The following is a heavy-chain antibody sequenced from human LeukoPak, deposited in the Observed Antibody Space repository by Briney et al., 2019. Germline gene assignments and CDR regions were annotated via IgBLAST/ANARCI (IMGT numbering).Heavy chain of an antibody. V-gene: IGHV3-23*01. D-gene: IGHD3-10*01. CDR1: GFTFSSYA. CDR2: ISGSGGST. CDR3: AKDHGTMVRGIYYFVY. Sequence: GGSLRLSCAASGFTFSSYAMSWVRQAPGKGLEWVSAISGSGGSTYYADSVKGRFTISRDNSKNTLYLQMNSLRAEDTAVYYCAKDHGTMVRGIYYFVYWGQGTLVTVSS. J-gene: IGHJ4*02.